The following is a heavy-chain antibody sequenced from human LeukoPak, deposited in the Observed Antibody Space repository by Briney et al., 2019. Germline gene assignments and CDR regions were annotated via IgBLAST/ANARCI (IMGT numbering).Heavy chain of an antibody. CDR2: IRYDGSK. J-gene: IGHJ3*02. CDR3: AKDQGYNWNDDALDI. CDR1: GFTFSSYG. V-gene: IGHV3-30*02. D-gene: IGHD1-1*01. Sequence: GGSLRLSCAASGFTFSSYGMHWVRQAPGKGLEWVAFIRYDGSKYYADSVKGRFTISRDNSKNTLYLQMNSLRAEDTAVYYCAKDQGYNWNDDALDIWGQGTMVTVSS.